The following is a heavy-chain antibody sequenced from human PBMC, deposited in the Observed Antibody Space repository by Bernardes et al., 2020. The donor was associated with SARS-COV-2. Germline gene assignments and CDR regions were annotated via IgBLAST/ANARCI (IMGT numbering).Heavy chain of an antibody. Sequence: SETLSLTCAVSGYSISSGYYWGWIRQPPGKGLEWIGSIYHSGSTYYNPSLKSRVTISVDTSKNQFSLKLSSVTAADTAVYYCAADLLHDYGDCFDYWGQGTLVTVSS. D-gene: IGHD4-17*01. J-gene: IGHJ4*02. CDR1: GYSISSGYY. CDR3: AADLLHDYGDCFDY. V-gene: IGHV4-38-2*01. CDR2: IYHSGST.